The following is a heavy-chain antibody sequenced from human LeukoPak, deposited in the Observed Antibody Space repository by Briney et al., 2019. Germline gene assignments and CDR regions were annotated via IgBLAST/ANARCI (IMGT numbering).Heavy chain of an antibody. CDR2: INHSGST. D-gene: IGHD6-25*01. Sequence: SETLSLTCAVYGGSFSGYYWSWIRHPPGKGLEWIGEINHSGSTNYNPSLKSRVTISVDTSKNQFSLKLSSVTAADTAVYYCARDSSGDGYSSGYHWGQGTLVTVSS. CDR3: ARDSSGDGYSSGYH. J-gene: IGHJ5*02. V-gene: IGHV4-34*01. CDR1: GGSFSGYY.